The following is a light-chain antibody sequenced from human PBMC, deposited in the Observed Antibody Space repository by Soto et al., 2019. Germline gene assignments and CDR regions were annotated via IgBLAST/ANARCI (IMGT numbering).Light chain of an antibody. Sequence: DIQMTQSPSTRSASVGDRVTITFGASQRMSGFLAWYQQKPGKAPQLLISDASSLESGVPSRFSGGGSGTAFPLTNSSLQPEDFATYYCQHYSSNSGPVGPGTKVDNK. CDR1: QRMSGF. V-gene: IGKV1-5*01. CDR2: DAS. J-gene: IGKJ1*01. CDR3: QHYSSNSGP.